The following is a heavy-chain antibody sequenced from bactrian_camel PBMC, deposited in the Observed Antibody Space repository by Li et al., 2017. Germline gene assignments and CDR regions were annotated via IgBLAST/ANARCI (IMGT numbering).Heavy chain of an antibody. CDR2: IRDGGTIT. D-gene: IGHD1*01. Sequence: DVQLVESGGGSVQTGGSLRLSCTASGYRHSSGVCAGWFRQAPGKGREGVASIRDGGTITNYASSVRGRFTISKDNRKNILYLQMNSLTPGDTAMYYCTARYEFGLGACRGVGGLGFWGQGTQVTVS. CDR1: GYRHSSGV. V-gene: IGHV3S40*01. J-gene: IGHJ6*01. CDR3: TARYEFGLGACRGVGGLGF.